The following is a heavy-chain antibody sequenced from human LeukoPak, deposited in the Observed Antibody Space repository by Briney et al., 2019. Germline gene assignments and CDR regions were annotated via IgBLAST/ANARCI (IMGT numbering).Heavy chain of an antibody. CDR2: INHSGST. J-gene: IGHJ4*02. V-gene: IGHV4-34*01. CDR1: GGSISSYY. D-gene: IGHD3-22*01. CDR3: ARGPTRHYYYDSSGYPKYPYYFDY. Sequence: SETLSLTCTVSGGSISSYYWSWIRQPPGKGLEWIGEINHSGSTNYNPSLKSRVTISVDTSKNQFSLKLSSVTAADTAVYYCARGPTRHYYYDSSGYPKYPYYFDYWGQGTLVTVSS.